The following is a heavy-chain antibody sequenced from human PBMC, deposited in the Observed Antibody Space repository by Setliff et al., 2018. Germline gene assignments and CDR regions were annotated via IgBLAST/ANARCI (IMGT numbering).Heavy chain of an antibody. D-gene: IGHD2-2*01. Sequence: SVKVSCKASGGTFINYAISWVRQAPGQGLEWMGGIIPIFGTANYAQKFQGRVTITADESTSTAYMELSSRRAEDTAVYYCARGVYCSSTSCSPGLNWFDPWGQGTLVTVSS. CDR1: GGTFINYA. CDR2: IIPIFGTA. J-gene: IGHJ5*02. V-gene: IGHV1-69*13. CDR3: ARGVYCSSTSCSPGLNWFDP.